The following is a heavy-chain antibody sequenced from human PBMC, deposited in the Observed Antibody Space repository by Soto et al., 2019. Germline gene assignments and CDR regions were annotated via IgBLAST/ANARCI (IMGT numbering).Heavy chain of an antibody. CDR3: ARTYSTSSGQFAY. D-gene: IGHD6-6*01. Sequence: EVQLVESGGGLIQPGGSLRLSCAASGFTVSNNYMSWVRQPPGKGLEWVSAIYSDSSTYYADSVKGRFTIDRDNSNNTLYLQMNSLRAEDTAVYYCARTYSTSSGQFAYWGQGSLVTVSS. CDR1: GFTVSNNY. V-gene: IGHV3-53*01. J-gene: IGHJ4*02. CDR2: IYSDSST.